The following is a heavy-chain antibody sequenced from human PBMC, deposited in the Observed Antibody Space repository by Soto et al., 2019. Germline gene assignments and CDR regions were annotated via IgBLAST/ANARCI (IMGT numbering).Heavy chain of an antibody. J-gene: IGHJ4*02. CDR1: GDSISSRNW. CDR3: ARWVYCDDDCFSPDY. D-gene: IGHD2-21*02. V-gene: IGHV4-4*02. Sequence: QVQLRESGPGLVKPSGTLSLTCAASGDSISSRNWWSWVRQPPGKGPEWIGEIHHSGSTNYNPSLESRVTISVDKSQNQFSLKLNSVTAADTAVYYCARWVYCDDDCFSPDYWGQGTLVTVSS. CDR2: IHHSGST.